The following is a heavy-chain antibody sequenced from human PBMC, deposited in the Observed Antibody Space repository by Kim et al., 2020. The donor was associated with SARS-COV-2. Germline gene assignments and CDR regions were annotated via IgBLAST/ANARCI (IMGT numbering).Heavy chain of an antibody. Sequence: ASVKVSCKASGFTFTNSYMHWVRQAPGQGLEWMGLINPTNGNTWYAQKFQGRITMTGATSTNTIYMELNSLKSDDSALYYCCRIASSGSFDDGGQGTLVT. CDR1: GFTFTNSY. J-gene: IGHJ4*02. CDR2: INPTNGNT. CDR3: CRIASSGSFDD. D-gene: IGHD5-12*01. V-gene: IGHV1-46*03.